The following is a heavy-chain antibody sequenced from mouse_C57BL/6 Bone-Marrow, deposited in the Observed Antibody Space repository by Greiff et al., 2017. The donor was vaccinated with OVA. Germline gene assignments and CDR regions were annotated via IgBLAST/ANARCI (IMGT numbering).Heavy chain of an antibody. CDR2: IDPTSGGT. CDR3: ARGVSSGYVRYYAIDY. D-gene: IGHD3-2*02. J-gene: IGHJ4*01. Sequence: QVQLQQPGAELVKPGASVKLSCKASGYTFTSYWMHWVKQRPGLGLEWIGRIDPTSGGTKYNEKFKSKATLTVDKPSSTAYMQLSSLTSEDSAVSSGARGVSSGYVRYYAIDYWGQGTSVTVSS. CDR1: GYTFTSYW. V-gene: IGHV1-72*01.